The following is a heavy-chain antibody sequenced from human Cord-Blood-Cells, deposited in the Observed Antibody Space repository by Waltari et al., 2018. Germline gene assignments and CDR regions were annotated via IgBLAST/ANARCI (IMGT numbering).Heavy chain of an antibody. J-gene: IGHJ4*02. Sequence: QLQLQESGPGLVKPSETLSLTCTVSGGSISSISYYWVWIRQPPGKGLEWIGSIYYSGSTYYNPSLKSRVTISVDTSKNQFSLKLSSVTAADTAVYYCARRSSSSWFDYWGQGTLVTVSS. D-gene: IGHD6-13*01. CDR3: ARRSSSSWFDY. V-gene: IGHV4-39*01. CDR2: IYYSGST. CDR1: GGSISSISYY.